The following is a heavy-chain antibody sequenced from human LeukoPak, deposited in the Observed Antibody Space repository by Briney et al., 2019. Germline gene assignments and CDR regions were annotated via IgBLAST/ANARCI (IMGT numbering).Heavy chain of an antibody. CDR3: ARLGYSYGYHFDY. J-gene: IGHJ4*02. Sequence: PSETLSLTCAVYGGSFCGYYWSWIRQPPGKGLEWIGEINHSGSTNYNPSLKSRVTISVDTSKNQFSLKLSSVTAADTAVYYCARLGYSYGYHFDYWGQGTLVTVSS. V-gene: IGHV4-34*01. CDR2: INHSGST. CDR1: GGSFCGYY. D-gene: IGHD5-18*01.